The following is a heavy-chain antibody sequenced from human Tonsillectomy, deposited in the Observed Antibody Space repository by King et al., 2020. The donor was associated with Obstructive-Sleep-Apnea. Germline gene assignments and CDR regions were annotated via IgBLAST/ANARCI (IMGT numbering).Heavy chain of an antibody. J-gene: IGHJ4*02. D-gene: IGHD5-12*01. CDR2: MYYSGNT. CDR3: ARHRGVEDFGGYGDYFDY. CDR1: GGSISNYY. Sequence: VQLQESGPGLVKPSETLSLTCTVSGGSISNYYWSWIWQPPGKGLEWIGYMYYSGNTNFNPSLKSRVTISADPSKIQFSLRLSSVTAADTAVYYCARHRGVEDFGGYGDYFDYWGQGTLVTVSS. V-gene: IGHV4-59*08.